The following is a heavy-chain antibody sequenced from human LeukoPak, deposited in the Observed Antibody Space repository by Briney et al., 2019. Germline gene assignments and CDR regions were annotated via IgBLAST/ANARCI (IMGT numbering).Heavy chain of an antibody. V-gene: IGHV3-11*01. Sequence: GGSLRLSCAASGCTFSDNYMSWIRQAPGKGLEWVSYISSSGSTIYYADSVKGRFTISRDNAKNSLYLQMNSLRDEDTAVYYCARDGDYRGLYSSGWYDYWGQGTLVTVSS. CDR2: ISSSGSTI. D-gene: IGHD6-19*01. J-gene: IGHJ4*02. CDR1: GCTFSDNY. CDR3: ARDGDYRGLYSSGWYDY.